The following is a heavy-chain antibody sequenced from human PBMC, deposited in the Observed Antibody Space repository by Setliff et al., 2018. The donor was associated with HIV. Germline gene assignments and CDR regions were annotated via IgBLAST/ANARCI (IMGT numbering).Heavy chain of an antibody. CDR3: ARHEIGGYSYYFDY. V-gene: IGHV4-4*09. Sequence: PSETLSLTCTVSGDSISSYYWSWIRQPPGKGLEWIGYIYSTGSTNYNPSLKSRVTISVDTSKNQFSLKLTSVTAADTAVYYCARHEIGGYSYYFDYWGQGTLDTVSS. D-gene: IGHD5-18*01. CDR2: IYSTGST. CDR1: GDSISSYY. J-gene: IGHJ4*02.